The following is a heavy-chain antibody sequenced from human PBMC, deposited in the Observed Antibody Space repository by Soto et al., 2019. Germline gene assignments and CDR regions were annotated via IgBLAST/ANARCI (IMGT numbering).Heavy chain of an antibody. CDR2: IHHSGST. V-gene: IGHV4-61*08. CDR1: GGSIGSGDFY. D-gene: IGHD6-19*01. Sequence: SETLSLTSTVSGGSIGSGDFYWSWIPQSPGKGLEWLGYIHHSGSTNYNPSLKSRVTISVDTSKNQFSLKLSSVTAADTAVYYCASSTLYSSGRTRKNYYYYGMDVWGQGTTVTVSS. CDR3: ASSTLYSSGRTRKNYYYYGMDV. J-gene: IGHJ6*02.